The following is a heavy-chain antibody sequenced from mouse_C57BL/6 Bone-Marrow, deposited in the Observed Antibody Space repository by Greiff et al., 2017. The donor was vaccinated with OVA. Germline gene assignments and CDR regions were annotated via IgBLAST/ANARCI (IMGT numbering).Heavy chain of an antibody. Sequence: VKLQESGAELVKPGASVKLSCKASGYTFTEYPIHWVKQRSGQGLEWIGWFYPGSGSIKYNEKFKDKATLTADKSSSTVYMELSRLTSEDSAVYFCARHEGGLAWFAYWGQGTLVTVSA. V-gene: IGHV1-62-2*01. CDR1: GYTFTEYP. D-gene: IGHD3-1*01. CDR3: ARHEGGLAWFAY. CDR2: FYPGSGSI. J-gene: IGHJ3*01.